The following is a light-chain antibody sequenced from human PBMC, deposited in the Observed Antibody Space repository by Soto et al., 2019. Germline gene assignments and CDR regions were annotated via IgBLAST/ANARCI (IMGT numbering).Light chain of an antibody. CDR1: QSVSSNY. Sequence: EIVLTQSPGTLSLSPGERATLSCRASQSVSSNYLAWYQQKPGQAPRFLIYGASNRATGVPARFSGSGSGTDFTLTISSLEPEDFAVYYCQQRSNWPTFGQGTKVDIK. V-gene: IGKV3D-20*02. J-gene: IGKJ1*01. CDR3: QQRSNWPT. CDR2: GAS.